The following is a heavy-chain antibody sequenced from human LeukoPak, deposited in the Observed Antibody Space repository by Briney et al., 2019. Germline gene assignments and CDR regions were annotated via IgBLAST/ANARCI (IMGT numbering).Heavy chain of an antibody. Sequence: PSETLSLTCTVSGGSFSNGGYYWSWILQHPGKGLEWIVYIYYSGRTYYNPSLKSRVTISVDTSKNQFSLKLSSVTAADTAVYHCARVRDGDYGYIGFDPWGQGTLVTVSS. D-gene: IGHD4-17*01. CDR1: GGSFSNGGYY. J-gene: IGHJ5*02. CDR3: ARVRDGDYGYIGFDP. V-gene: IGHV4-31*03. CDR2: IYYSGRT.